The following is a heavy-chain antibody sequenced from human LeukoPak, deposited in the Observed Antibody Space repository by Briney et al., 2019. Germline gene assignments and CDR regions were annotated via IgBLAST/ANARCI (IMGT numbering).Heavy chain of an antibody. J-gene: IGHJ4*02. CDR3: ARVLWELRGPLWYDY. D-gene: IGHD1-26*01. V-gene: IGHV6-1*01. CDR2: TYYRSKWYS. Sequence: SQTLSLTCAISGDSVSSDSAAWNWIRQSPSRGLEWLGRTYYRSKWYSDYALSVKSRIIINPDTSKNQFSLQLNSVTPEDTAVYYCARVLWELRGPLWYDYWGQGTLVTVSS. CDR1: GDSVSSDSAA.